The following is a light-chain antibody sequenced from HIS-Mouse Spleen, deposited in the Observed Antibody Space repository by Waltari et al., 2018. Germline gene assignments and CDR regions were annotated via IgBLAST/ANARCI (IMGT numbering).Light chain of an antibody. V-gene: IGLV2-14*01. CDR3: SSYTSSSNYV. CDR1: SSDVGGYNY. CDR2: EVS. J-gene: IGLJ1*01. Sequence: QSALTQPASVSGSPGQSITISCTGTSSDVGGYNYVSWYQQHPGKAPKLMIYEVSNRPSGVSNRFSGSKSGNTASLTISGLQAEDEADYYCSSYTSSSNYVFGTGTMVTVL.